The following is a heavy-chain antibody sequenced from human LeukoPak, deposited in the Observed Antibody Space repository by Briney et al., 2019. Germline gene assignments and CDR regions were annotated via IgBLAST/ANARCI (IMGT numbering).Heavy chain of an antibody. D-gene: IGHD1-14*01. V-gene: IGHV3-7*01. CDR1: GFLFSRYW. CDR3: ARDSFETDIDY. CDR2: IKEDGSEK. J-gene: IGHJ4*02. Sequence: PGGSLRLSCAASGFLFSRYWMSWVRQAPGKGLEWVANIKEDGSEKYYVESMKGRFTISRDNAKNSLYLQINSLRAEDTAVYYCARDSFETDIDYWGQGTLVTVSS.